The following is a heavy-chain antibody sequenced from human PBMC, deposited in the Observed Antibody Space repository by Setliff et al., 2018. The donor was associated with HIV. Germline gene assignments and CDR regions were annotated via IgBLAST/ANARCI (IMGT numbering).Heavy chain of an antibody. Sequence: GGSLRLSCAASGFTFSSYDMHWVRQATGKGLEWVSAIGTAGDTYYPGSVKGRFTISRENAKNSLYLQMNSLRAGDTAVYYCAREALAAAADSAAFDHWGQGTLVTVSS. J-gene: IGHJ4*02. CDR3: AREALAAAADSAAFDH. CDR1: GFTFSSYD. D-gene: IGHD6-13*01. CDR2: IGTAGDT. V-gene: IGHV3-13*01.